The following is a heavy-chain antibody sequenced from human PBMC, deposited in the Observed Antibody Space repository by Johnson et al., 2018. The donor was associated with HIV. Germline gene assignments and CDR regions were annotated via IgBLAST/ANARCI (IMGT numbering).Heavy chain of an antibody. D-gene: IGHD3-10*01. V-gene: IGHV3-20*04. CDR3: ARRGITIVADAFDI. Sequence: VQLVEFGGGVARPGGSLRLSCAASGFTFDAYGMSWVRQAPGKGLEWVSGIDWSGGRTGYADSVKGRFTISRDNAKKLLYLQMYSLRAEDTAFYYCARRGITIVADAFDIWGQGTMVTVSS. J-gene: IGHJ3*02. CDR1: GFTFDAYG. CDR2: IDWSGGRT.